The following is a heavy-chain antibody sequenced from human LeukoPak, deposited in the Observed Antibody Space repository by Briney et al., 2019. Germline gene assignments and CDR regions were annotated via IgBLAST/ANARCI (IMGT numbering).Heavy chain of an antibody. CDR1: GFSLSNYW. Sequence: GGSLRLSCAASGFSLSNYWMTWVRQAPGKGLEWVANIKHDGSEKYYVDSVKGRFTISRDNAKNPVYLQMNSLRAEDTAVYYCAISPSPVDVWGQGTTVTVSS. V-gene: IGHV3-7*05. CDR3: AISPSPVDV. J-gene: IGHJ6*02. CDR2: IKHDGSEK.